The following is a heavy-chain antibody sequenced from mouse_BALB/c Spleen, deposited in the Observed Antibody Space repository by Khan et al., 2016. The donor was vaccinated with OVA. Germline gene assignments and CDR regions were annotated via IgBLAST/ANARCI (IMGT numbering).Heavy chain of an antibody. Sequence: VQLKESGPGLVKPSQSLSLICTVTGYSITSDYAWNWIRQFPGNKLEWMGFISYSGNTNYNPSLKSRISITRDTSKNQCFLHLNSVTTEDTATYYCARVYGGDFDYWGQGTTLTVSS. J-gene: IGHJ2*01. D-gene: IGHD1-1*01. CDR1: GYSITSDYA. CDR3: ARVYGGDFDY. V-gene: IGHV3-2*02. CDR2: ISYSGNT.